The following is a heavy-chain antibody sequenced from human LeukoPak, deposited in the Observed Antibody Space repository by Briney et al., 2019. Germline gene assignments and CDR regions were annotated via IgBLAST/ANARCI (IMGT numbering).Heavy chain of an antibody. D-gene: IGHD3-10*01. J-gene: IGHJ4*02. CDR2: IYSGGST. Sequence: GGSLRLSCAASGFTVSSNSMSWVRQAPGKGLEWVTLIYSGGSTYYADSVKGRFIISRDNSKNTLYLQMNSLRVEDTAVYYCARDLYYGSGSYSYYFDYWGQGTLVTVSS. CDR1: GFTVSSNS. CDR3: ARDLYYGSGSYSYYFDY. V-gene: IGHV3-66*01.